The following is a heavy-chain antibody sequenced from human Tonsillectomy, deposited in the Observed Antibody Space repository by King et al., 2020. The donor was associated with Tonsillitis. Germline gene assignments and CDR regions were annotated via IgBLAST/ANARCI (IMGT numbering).Heavy chain of an antibody. J-gene: IGHJ4*02. V-gene: IGHV3-15*01. CDR1: GFTFTKAW. Sequence: VQLVESGGGLVRPGGSLRVSCAPSGFTFTKAWMSWVRQAPGKGLEWVGRIMSKSDGGTTDYAAPGKGRFTISRDDSKNTLYLHMNSLKTEDTAVYYCTTVYGDYSQTHFEHWGQGTLVTVSP. D-gene: IGHD4-17*01. CDR3: TTVYGDYSQTHFEH. CDR2: IMSKSDGGTT.